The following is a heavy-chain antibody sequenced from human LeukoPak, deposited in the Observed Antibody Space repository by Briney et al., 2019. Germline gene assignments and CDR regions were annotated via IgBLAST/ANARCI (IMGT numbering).Heavy chain of an antibody. CDR1: GGSISSSNW. CDR3: AREAAAARGRLDY. Sequence: SGTLSLTCAVSGGSISSSNWWSWVRQPPGKGLEWLGEISHSGSTDYNPSLKSRVTMSVDKSKNQFSLKVTFVTVADTAVYYCAREAAAARGRLDYWGQGTLVTVSS. CDR2: ISHSGST. D-gene: IGHD6-13*01. V-gene: IGHV4-4*02. J-gene: IGHJ4*02.